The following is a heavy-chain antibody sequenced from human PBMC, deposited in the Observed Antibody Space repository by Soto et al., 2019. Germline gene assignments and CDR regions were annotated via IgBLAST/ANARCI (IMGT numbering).Heavy chain of an antibody. J-gene: IGHJ5*02. CDR1: GGTFSSYA. CDR3: ASAGPYDYVWGSYPPFDP. CDR2: IIPIFGTA. Sequence: EASVKVSCKASGGTFSSYAISWVRQAPGQGLEWMGGIIPIFGTANYAQKFQGRVTITADESTSTAYMELSSLRSEDTAVYYCASAGPYDYVWGSYPPFDPWGQGTLVTVSS. V-gene: IGHV1-69*13. D-gene: IGHD3-16*02.